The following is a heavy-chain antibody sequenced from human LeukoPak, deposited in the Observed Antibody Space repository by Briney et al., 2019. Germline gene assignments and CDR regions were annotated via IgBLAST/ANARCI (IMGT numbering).Heavy chain of an antibody. D-gene: IGHD1-1*01. J-gene: IGHJ4*02. CDR1: GGTFSTYA. CDR2: IIPMYGTGG. Sequence: ASVKVSCKASGGTFSTYAISWMRQAPGQGLEWIGGIIPMYGTGGNYAQEFQDRVTITADESTTTVYMDLSSLRSEGTAVYFCARDAVEMEFPGPQSHWGQGTLVTVSS. V-gene: IGHV1-69*13. CDR3: ARDAVEMEFPGPQSH.